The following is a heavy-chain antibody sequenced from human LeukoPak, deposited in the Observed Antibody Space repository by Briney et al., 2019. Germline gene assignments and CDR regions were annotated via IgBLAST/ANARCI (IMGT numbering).Heavy chain of an antibody. CDR2: INPSADNT. V-gene: IGHV1-46*01. J-gene: IGHJ4*02. CDR3: ARDSSGIEVSSRPDY. CDR1: GYTFINYY. D-gene: IGHD3-10*01. Sequence: ASVKVSCKTSGYTFINYYMHWVRQAPGQGPEWMGVINPSADNTFYAQTFQGRVTMTRDTSTSTVYMELSSLRSDDTAVYYCARDSSGIEVSSRPDYWGQGTLVTVSS.